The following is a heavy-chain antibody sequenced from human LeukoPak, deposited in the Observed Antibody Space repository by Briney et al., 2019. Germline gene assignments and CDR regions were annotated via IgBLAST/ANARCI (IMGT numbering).Heavy chain of an antibody. Sequence: GASVKVSCKASGYTFTGYYMHWVRQAPGQGLEWMGWINPNSGGTNYAQKFQGRVTMTRDTSISTAYMELSRLRSDDTAVYYCARVYYYDSSGYYWFDYWGQGTPVTVSS. D-gene: IGHD3-22*01. CDR3: ARVYYYDSSGYYWFDY. V-gene: IGHV1-2*02. CDR1: GYTFTGYY. CDR2: INPNSGGT. J-gene: IGHJ4*02.